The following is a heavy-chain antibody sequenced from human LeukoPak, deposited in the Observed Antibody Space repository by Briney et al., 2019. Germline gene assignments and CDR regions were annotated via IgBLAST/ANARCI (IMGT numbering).Heavy chain of an antibody. V-gene: IGHV3-74*01. Sequence: PGGSLRLSCAASGFTFNTYWMHWVRQAPGKGLVWVSSINADGSSTSHADSMKGRFTISRDNAKNTLYLQMNSLRAEDTAVYYCASQQSFHYYYMDVWGKGTTVTVSS. CDR3: ASQQSFHYYYMDV. CDR2: INADGSST. D-gene: IGHD2/OR15-2a*01. CDR1: GFTFNTYW. J-gene: IGHJ6*03.